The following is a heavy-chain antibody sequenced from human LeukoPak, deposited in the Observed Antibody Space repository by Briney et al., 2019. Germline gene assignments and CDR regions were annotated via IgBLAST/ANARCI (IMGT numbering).Heavy chain of an antibody. CDR1: GYTLTELS. D-gene: IGHD5-18*01. J-gene: IGHJ3*02. Sequence: VSVKVSCKVSGYTLTELSMHWVRQAPGKGREWMGGFDPEDGETIYAHKFQGRVTMTEDTSTDTAYMELSSVRSEDTAVYYCATPVGIQLFDAFDIWGQGTMVTVSS. CDR3: ATPVGIQLFDAFDI. V-gene: IGHV1-24*01. CDR2: FDPEDGET.